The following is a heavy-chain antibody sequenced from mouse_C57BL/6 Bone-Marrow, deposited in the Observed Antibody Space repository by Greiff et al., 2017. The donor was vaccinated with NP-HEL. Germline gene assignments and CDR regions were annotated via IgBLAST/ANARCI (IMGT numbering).Heavy chain of an antibody. CDR2: IDPNSGGT. CDR1: GYTFTSYW. V-gene: IGHV1-72*01. CDR3: ARGTDYDYDPPAY. Sequence: VKLQQPGAELVKPGASVKLSCKASGYTFTSYWMHWVKQRPGRGLEWIGRIDPNSGGTKYNEKFKSKATLTVDKPSSTAYMQLSSLTSEDSAVYYCARGTDYDYDPPAYWGQGTLVTVSA. D-gene: IGHD2-4*01. J-gene: IGHJ3*01.